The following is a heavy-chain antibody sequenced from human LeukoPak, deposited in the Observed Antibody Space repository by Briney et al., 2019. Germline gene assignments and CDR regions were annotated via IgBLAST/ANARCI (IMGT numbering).Heavy chain of an antibody. CDR3: AREGSRGDYYYMDV. CDR1: GFTFSSYA. D-gene: IGHD6-19*01. V-gene: IGHV3-30*04. Sequence: PGGSLRLSCAASGFTFSSYAMHWVRQAPGKGLEWVAVISYDGSNKYYADSVKGRFTISRDNSKNTLYLQMNSLRAEDTAVYYCAREGSRGDYYYMDVWGKGTTVTVSS. J-gene: IGHJ6*03. CDR2: ISYDGSNK.